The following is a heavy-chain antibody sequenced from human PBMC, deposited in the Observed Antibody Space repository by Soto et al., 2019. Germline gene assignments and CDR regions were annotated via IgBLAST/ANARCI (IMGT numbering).Heavy chain of an antibody. CDR2: ISYDGSNQ. CDR1: GFTFNIYG. CDR3: AKDQASGQGSFDS. Sequence: GSLRLSCAASGFTFNIYGMHWVRQAPDKGLEWVALISYDGSNQYYADSVKGRFTTSRDNSKNTLFLQMNSLRADDTAVYYCAKDQASGQGSFDSWGQGTLVTVSS. J-gene: IGHJ4*02. V-gene: IGHV3-30*18.